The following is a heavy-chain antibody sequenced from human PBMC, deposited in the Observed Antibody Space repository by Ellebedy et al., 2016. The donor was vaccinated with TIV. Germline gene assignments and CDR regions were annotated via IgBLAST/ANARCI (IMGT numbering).Heavy chain of an antibody. CDR1: GFTFSSYA. J-gene: IGHJ4*02. D-gene: IGHD3-10*01. Sequence: GESLKISCAASGFTFSSYAMSWVRQAPGKGLEWVSAISGSGGSTYYADSVKGRFTISRDNAKNTLYLQMNSLRAEDTAVYYCARGRDSKYYFNYWGQGTLVTVSS. CDR2: ISGSGGST. CDR3: ARGRDSKYYFNY. V-gene: IGHV3-23*01.